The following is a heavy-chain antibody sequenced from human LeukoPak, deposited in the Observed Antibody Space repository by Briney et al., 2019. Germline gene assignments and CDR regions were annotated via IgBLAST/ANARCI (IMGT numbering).Heavy chain of an antibody. CDR1: GGSVRNYY. CDR2: VYYTGST. Sequence: SETLSLTCSVSGGSVRNYYWSWIRQPPGKGLEWIGYVYYTGSTNYNPSLRSRVTMFEDKSKNQFSLRLYSVTVADTAVYYCARHFAYSSSSYFDYWGQGSLVTVSS. V-gene: IGHV4-59*08. CDR3: ARHFAYSSSSYFDY. D-gene: IGHD6-6*01. J-gene: IGHJ4*02.